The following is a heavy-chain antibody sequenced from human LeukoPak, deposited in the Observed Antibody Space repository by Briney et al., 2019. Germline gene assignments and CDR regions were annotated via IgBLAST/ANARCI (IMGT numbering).Heavy chain of an antibody. J-gene: IGHJ3*02. CDR2: ISWNSGSI. D-gene: IGHD2-15*01. CDR3: ARICSGGSCYNDAFDI. CDR1: GFTFDDYA. V-gene: IGHV3-9*01. Sequence: GGSLRLSCAASGFTFDDYAMHWVRQAPGKGLEWVSGISWNSGSIGYADSVKGRFTISRDNAKNSLYLQMNSLRAEDTAVYYCARICSGGSCYNDAFDIWGQGTMVTVSS.